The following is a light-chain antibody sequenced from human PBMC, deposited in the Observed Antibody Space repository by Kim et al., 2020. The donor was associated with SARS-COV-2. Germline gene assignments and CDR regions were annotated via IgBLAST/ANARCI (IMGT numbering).Light chain of an antibody. Sequence: QPVLTQSPSASASLGASVKLTCTLSSGHSHYAIAWHQQRPEEGPRYLMRLNSDGSHTKGDGIPDRFSGSSAGAERYLTISSLQSEDEADYYRQTWGSGGVFGGGTQLTVL. CDR3: QTWGSGGV. J-gene: IGLJ2*01. V-gene: IGLV4-69*01. CDR1: SGHSHYA. CDR2: LNSDGSH.